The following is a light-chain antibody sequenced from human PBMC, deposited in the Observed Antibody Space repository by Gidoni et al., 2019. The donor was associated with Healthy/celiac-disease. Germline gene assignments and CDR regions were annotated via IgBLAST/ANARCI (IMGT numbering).Light chain of an antibody. Sequence: DIQMTQSPSSLSASVGDRRTITRRASQGISNYLAWYQQKPGKVPKLLIYAAATLQSGVPSRFSGSVSGTDFTLTISSLQPEDVATYYCQKYNSAPPFTFGPGTKVDIK. CDR3: QKYNSAPPFT. CDR2: AAA. CDR1: QGISNY. J-gene: IGKJ3*01. V-gene: IGKV1-27*01.